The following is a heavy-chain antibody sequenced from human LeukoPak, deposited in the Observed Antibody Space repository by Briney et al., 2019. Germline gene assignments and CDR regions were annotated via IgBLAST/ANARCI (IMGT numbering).Heavy chain of an antibody. D-gene: IGHD5-24*01. Sequence: SETLSLTSAVSRYSTSSPFYWGWIRQPPGKGLEWIATVYHSGASNYNPSLKGRVTISVDTSKNQFSLKLTSVTAADTAVYYCARRSPYSTGYNYYFDFWGQGTPVTVSS. CDR1: RYSTSSPFY. V-gene: IGHV4-38-2*01. CDR2: VYHSGAS. CDR3: ARRSPYSTGYNYYFDF. J-gene: IGHJ4*02.